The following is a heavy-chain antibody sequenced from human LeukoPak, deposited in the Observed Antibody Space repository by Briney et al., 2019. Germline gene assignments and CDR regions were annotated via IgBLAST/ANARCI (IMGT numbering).Heavy chain of an antibody. J-gene: IGHJ5*02. Sequence: ASVKVSCKASGYTFTSYYMHWVRQAPGQGLEWMGIINPSGGSTSYAQKFQGRVTMTRDMSTSTVYMELSSLRSEDTAVYYCARDRGALRYFDWLFPEANWFDPWGQGTLVTVSS. D-gene: IGHD3-9*01. CDR1: GYTFTSYY. CDR2: INPSGGST. CDR3: ARDRGALRYFDWLFPEANWFDP. V-gene: IGHV1-46*01.